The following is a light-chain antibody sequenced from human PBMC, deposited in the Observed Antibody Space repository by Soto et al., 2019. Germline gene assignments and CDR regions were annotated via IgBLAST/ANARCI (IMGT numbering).Light chain of an antibody. CDR2: DAS. Sequence: EIVLTQSPATLSLSPGERATLSCRASQSVSSYLAWYQQKPGQAPRLLIYDASSRATGIPARFSGSGSETAFTLTISSLEPEDFAVYYCQQRSNWPLTFGGGTKVEIK. J-gene: IGKJ4*01. CDR3: QQRSNWPLT. CDR1: QSVSSY. V-gene: IGKV3-11*01.